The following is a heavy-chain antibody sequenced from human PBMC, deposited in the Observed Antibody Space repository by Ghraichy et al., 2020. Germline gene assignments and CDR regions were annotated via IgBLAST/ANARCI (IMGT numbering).Heavy chain of an antibody. CDR2: LYSGGTT. CDR3: AQRGGYTNSLDH. V-gene: IGHV3-53*01. D-gene: IGHD5-12*01. Sequence: GGSLRLSCAASGFTISTYYMNWVRQAPGKGLEWVSVLYSGGTTNYADSVKGRFTISRDNSKNTLYLQMNSLRDEDTAVYYCAQRGGYTNSLDHWGQGTLVTVSS. CDR1: GFTISTYY. J-gene: IGHJ4*02.